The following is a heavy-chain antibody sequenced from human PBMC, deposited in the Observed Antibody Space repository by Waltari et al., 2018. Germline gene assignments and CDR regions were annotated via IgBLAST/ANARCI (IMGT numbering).Heavy chain of an antibody. Sequence: QVQLQQSGPGLVKPSPTLSLTCAIPGDSVSSNSAAWTWIRQFPSRGLEWLGRTYYRSKWYIDYAVSVKSRITINPDTSKNQISLLLNSVTPGDTAVYYCARETGGVGSTVDSWAQGTLVTVSS. CDR2: TYYRSKWYI. V-gene: IGHV6-1*01. CDR1: GDSVSSNSAA. D-gene: IGHD1-26*01. J-gene: IGHJ4*02. CDR3: ARETGGVGSTVDS.